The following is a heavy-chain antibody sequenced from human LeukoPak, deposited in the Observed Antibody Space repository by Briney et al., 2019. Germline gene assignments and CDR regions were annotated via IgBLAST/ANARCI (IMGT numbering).Heavy chain of an antibody. J-gene: IGHJ4*02. D-gene: IGHD2-2*01. V-gene: IGHV1-69*05. CDR1: GGTFSSYA. CDR2: IIPIFGTA. Sequence: SVKVSCKASGGTFSSYAISWVRQAPGQGLEWMGRIIPIFGTANYAQKFQGRVTITTDESTSTAYMELSSLRSEDTAVYYCARAIGGYCSSTSCYGYWGQGTLVTISS. CDR3: ARAIGGYCSSTSCYGY.